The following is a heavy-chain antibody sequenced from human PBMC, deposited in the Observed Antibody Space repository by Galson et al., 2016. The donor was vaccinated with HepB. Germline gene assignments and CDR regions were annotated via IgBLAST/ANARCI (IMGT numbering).Heavy chain of an antibody. V-gene: IGHV4-59*01. CDR3: ASHPYGSGSYPFDY. D-gene: IGHD3-10*01. Sequence: LSLTCTVSGGSISSYYWSWIRQPPGKGLEWIGYIYYSGSTNYDPSLKRRVTISVDTSKNQFSLKLRSVTAADTAVYYCASHPYGSGSYPFDYWGQGTLVTVSS. J-gene: IGHJ4*02. CDR1: GGSISSYY. CDR2: IYYSGST.